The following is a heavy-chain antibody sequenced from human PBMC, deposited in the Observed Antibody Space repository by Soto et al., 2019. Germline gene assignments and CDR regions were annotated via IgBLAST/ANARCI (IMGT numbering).Heavy chain of an antibody. CDR1: GFSFSSDG. CDR2: TTYDGGIK. J-gene: IGHJ6*02. V-gene: IGHV3-30*03. CDR3: AGALENPYFYYGLNV. Sequence: PGWSLRLSCAASGFSFSSDGMEWVRRAAGKGLEWVAATTYDGGIKHYVDYVKGRFTISRDNSKNTLYLQMNRLRVEDTATYYCAGALENPYFYYGLNVWGQGTTVTVSS. D-gene: IGHD1-1*01.